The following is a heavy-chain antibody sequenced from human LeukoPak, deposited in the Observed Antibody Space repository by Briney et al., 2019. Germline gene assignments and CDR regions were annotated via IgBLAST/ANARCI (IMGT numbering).Heavy chain of an antibody. CDR1: GFTFSSYA. CDR3: AKEKYYGSD. J-gene: IGHJ4*02. CDR2: ISAGGGST. V-gene: IGHV3-23*01. Sequence: GGSLRLSCAASGFTFSSYAMSWVRQAPGKGLEWVSSISAGGGSTNYTDSVKGRFTISRENPKNTLYLQMNSLRAEDTAVYYCAKEKYYGSDWGQGTLVTVSS. D-gene: IGHD3-10*01.